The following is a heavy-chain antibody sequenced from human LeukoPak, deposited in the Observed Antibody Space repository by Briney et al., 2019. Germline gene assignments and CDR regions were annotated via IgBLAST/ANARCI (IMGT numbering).Heavy chain of an antibody. CDR2: IYYSGST. V-gene: IGHV4-59*01. CDR3: ARTRMVSSNYYYYYYMDV. Sequence: SETLSLTCTVSGGSISSYYWSWIRQPPGKGLEWIGYIYYSGSTNYNPSLKSRVTISVDTSKNQFSLKLSSVTAADTAVYYCARTRMVSSNYYYYYYMDVWGKGTTVTVSS. D-gene: IGHD3-10*01. J-gene: IGHJ6*03. CDR1: GGSISSYY.